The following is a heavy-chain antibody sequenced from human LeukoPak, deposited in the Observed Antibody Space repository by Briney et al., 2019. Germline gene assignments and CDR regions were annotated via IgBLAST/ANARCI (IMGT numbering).Heavy chain of an antibody. J-gene: IGHJ5*02. CDR1: GGSFSGYY. CDR2: INHSGST. D-gene: IGHD1-26*01. V-gene: IGHV4-34*01. CDR3: ARGSKMLGYNWFDP. Sequence: SETLSLTCAVYGGSFSGYYWNWIRQPPRKGLEWIGEINHSGSTNYIPSLKSRVTISVDTSKNQFSLKLSSVTAADTAVYYCARGSKMLGYNWFDPWGQGTLVTVSS.